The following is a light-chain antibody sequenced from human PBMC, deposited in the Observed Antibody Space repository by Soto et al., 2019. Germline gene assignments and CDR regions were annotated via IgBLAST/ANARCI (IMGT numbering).Light chain of an antibody. V-gene: IGKV1-5*01. CDR1: QNIERW. Sequence: DIHMTQSPSTLSASFGDRVTITSRASQNIERWLAWYQQKPGKAPKLLLYDVSSLESGVPSRFSGSGSATEFILTINGLQPDDFATYFCQQFKSGTWTFGQGTKVDI. J-gene: IGKJ1*01. CDR3: QQFKSGTWT. CDR2: DVS.